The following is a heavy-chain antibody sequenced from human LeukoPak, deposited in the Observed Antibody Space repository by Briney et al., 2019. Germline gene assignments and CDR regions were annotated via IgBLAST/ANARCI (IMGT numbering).Heavy chain of an antibody. D-gene: IGHD3-22*01. J-gene: IGHJ4*02. Sequence: GGSLRLSCAAYGLTFDDYGMNWVRQAPGKGLEWVSGINWNGGSIGYADSVKGRFTISRDNAKKSMYLQMDSVRADYTALYYCARDDRSGYYQFDYWGQGTLVTVSS. V-gene: IGHV3-20*04. CDR2: INWNGGSI. CDR1: GLTFDDYG. CDR3: ARDDRSGYYQFDY.